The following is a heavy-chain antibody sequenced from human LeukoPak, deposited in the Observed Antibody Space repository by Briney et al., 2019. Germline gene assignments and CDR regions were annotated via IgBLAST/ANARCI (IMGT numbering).Heavy chain of an antibody. CDR3: SLARSEYHYGMDV. CDR1: GGSFSGYY. V-gene: IGHV4-34*01. Sequence: PSETLSLTCAVYGGSFSGYYWSWIRQPPGKGLEWIGEINHSGSTNYNPSLKSRVTTSVDTSKNQFSLQLTSVTPEDTAVYYCSLARSEYHYGMDVWGQGTTVTVSS. CDR2: INHSGST. J-gene: IGHJ6*02.